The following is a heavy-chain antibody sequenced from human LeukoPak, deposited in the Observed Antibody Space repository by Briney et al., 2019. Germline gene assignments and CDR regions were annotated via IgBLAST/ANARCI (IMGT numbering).Heavy chain of an antibody. V-gene: IGHV3-43D*03. CDR2: ISWDGGST. D-gene: IGHD3-22*01. CDR3: TTYYYDSSGYRGAFDI. CDR1: GFTVSSNY. J-gene: IGHJ3*02. Sequence: GGSLRLSCAASGFTVSSNYMSWVRQAPGKGLEWVSLISWDGGSTYYADSVKGRFTISRDNSKNSLYLQMNSLRAEDTALYYCTTYYYDSSGYRGAFDIWGQGTMVTVSS.